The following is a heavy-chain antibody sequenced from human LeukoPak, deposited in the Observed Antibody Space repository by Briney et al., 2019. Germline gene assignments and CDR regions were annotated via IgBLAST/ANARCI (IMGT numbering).Heavy chain of an antibody. CDR2: SSGSGGST. Sequence: GGSLRLSCAASGFTFSSYAMSWVRQATGKGLECVAVSSGSGGSTSYADSVKGRFTISRDNSKNTLYLQMNSLRAEDTAVYYCAKSHYYGSGSSRGAFDIWGQGTLVTVSS. V-gene: IGHV3-23*01. D-gene: IGHD3-10*01. CDR1: GFTFSSYA. CDR3: AKSHYYGSGSSRGAFDI. J-gene: IGHJ3*02.